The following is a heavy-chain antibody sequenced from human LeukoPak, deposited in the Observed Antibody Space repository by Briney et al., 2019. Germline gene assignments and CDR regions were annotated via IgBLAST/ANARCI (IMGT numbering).Heavy chain of an antibody. CDR3: ARDPYSSGLLDY. CDR2: INPSGGST. CDR1: GYTFSSYY. J-gene: IGHJ4*02. Sequence: ASVKASCKASGYTFSSYYMHWVRQAPGQGLEWMGIINPSGGSTSYAQKFQGRVTMTRDTSTSTVYMELSSLRSEDTAVYYCARDPYSSGLLDYWGQRTLVTVSS. V-gene: IGHV1-46*01. D-gene: IGHD6-19*01.